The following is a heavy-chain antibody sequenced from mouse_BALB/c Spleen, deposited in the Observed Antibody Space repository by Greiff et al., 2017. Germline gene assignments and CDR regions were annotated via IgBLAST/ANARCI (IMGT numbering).Heavy chain of an antibody. CDR2: INPSTGYT. Sequence: QVQLQQSGAELAKPGASVKMSCKASGYTFTSYWMHWVKQRPGQGLEWIGYINPSTGYTEYNQKFKDKATLTADKSSSTAYMQLSSLTSEDSAVYYCARSEYDYDMDYWGQGTSVTVSA. CDR1: GYTFTSYW. J-gene: IGHJ4*01. D-gene: IGHD2-4*01. V-gene: IGHV1-7*01. CDR3: ARSEYDYDMDY.